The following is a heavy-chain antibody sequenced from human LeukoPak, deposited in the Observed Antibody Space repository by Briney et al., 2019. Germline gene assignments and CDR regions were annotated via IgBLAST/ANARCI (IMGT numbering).Heavy chain of an antibody. Sequence: GASVKVSCKASGYTFTGYYMHWVRQAPGQGFEWMGRINPGSGGTNYAQKFQGRVTITRDTSTSTAYMELSGLRSDDTAVYYCARDNSAVLNFFDYWGQGTLVTVSS. D-gene: IGHD4-23*01. J-gene: IGHJ4*02. V-gene: IGHV1-2*06. CDR1: GYTFTGYY. CDR3: ARDNSAVLNFFDY. CDR2: INPGSGGT.